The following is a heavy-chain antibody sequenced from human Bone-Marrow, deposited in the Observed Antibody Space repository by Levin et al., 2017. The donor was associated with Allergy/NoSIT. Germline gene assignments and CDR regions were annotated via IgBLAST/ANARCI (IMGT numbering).Heavy chain of an antibody. CDR1: GFTFSSYW. CDR3: ARGFTLGDRDCSGGSCQGSAFDI. J-gene: IGHJ3*02. Sequence: GESLKISCAASGFTFSSYWMSWVRQAPGKGLEWVADIKQDGSEKYYVDSVKGRFTISRDNAKNSLYLQMNSLRAEDTAVYYCARGFTLGDRDCSGGSCQGSAFDIWGQGTMVTVSS. D-gene: IGHD2-15*01. CDR2: IKQDGSEK. V-gene: IGHV3-7*04.